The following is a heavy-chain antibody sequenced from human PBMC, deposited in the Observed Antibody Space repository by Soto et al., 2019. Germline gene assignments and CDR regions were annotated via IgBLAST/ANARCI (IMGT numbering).Heavy chain of an antibody. D-gene: IGHD6-13*01. CDR2: IRSKAYGGTT. Sequence: PGGSLRLSCTASGFTFGDYAMSWFRQAPGKGLEWVGFIRSKAYGGTTEYAASVKGRFTISRDDSKSIAYLQMNSLKTEDTAVYYCTRDQRTGIAAAGNYYYYMDVWGKGTTVTVSS. CDR1: GFTFGDYA. V-gene: IGHV3-49*03. J-gene: IGHJ6*03. CDR3: TRDQRTGIAAAGNYYYYMDV.